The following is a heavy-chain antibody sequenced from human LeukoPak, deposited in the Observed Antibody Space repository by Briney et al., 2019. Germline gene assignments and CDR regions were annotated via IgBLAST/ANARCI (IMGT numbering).Heavy chain of an antibody. CDR2: ISYDGSNT. CDR1: GFTFSSYA. CDR3: GKPYYYGSRSYMDY. V-gene: IGHV3-30*18. Sequence: GGSLRLSCAASGFTFSSYAMSWVRQAPGKGLEWVAVISYDGSNTYYADSVKGRFTISRDNSKNMLYLQMTSLRAEDTAVYYCGKPYYYGSRSYMDYWGQGTLVTVSS. J-gene: IGHJ4*02. D-gene: IGHD3-10*01.